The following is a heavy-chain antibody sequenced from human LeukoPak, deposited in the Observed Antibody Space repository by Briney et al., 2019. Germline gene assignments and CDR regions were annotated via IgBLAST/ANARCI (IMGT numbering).Heavy chain of an antibody. Sequence: SETLSLTYTVSGGSISSYYWSWIRQPPGKGLEWIGYFYYSGSTNYNPSLKSRVTISVDTSKNQFSLKLSSVTAAATAVYYCARDYVSRFGEFPYGMDVWGQGTTVTVSS. CDR3: ARDYVSRFGEFPYGMDV. CDR2: FYYSGST. J-gene: IGHJ6*02. V-gene: IGHV4-59*01. CDR1: GGSISSYY. D-gene: IGHD3-10*01.